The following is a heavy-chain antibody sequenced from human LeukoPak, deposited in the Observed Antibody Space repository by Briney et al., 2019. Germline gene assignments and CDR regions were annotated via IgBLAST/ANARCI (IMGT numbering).Heavy chain of an antibody. V-gene: IGHV1-58*02. J-gene: IGHJ6*02. CDR1: GFTFTNSA. CDR3: AATVHYCSGGSCYNYYYGMDV. Sequence: GASVKVSCKASGFTFTNSAMQWVRQARGQRLEWVGWIVVGSGNTNSAQKFQERVTITRDMSTSTAYMELSSLRSEDTAVYYCAATVHYCSGGSCYNYYYGMDVWGQGTTVTVSS. D-gene: IGHD2-15*01. CDR2: IVVGSGNT.